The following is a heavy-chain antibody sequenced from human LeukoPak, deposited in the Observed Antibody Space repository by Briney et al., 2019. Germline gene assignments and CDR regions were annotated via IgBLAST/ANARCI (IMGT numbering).Heavy chain of an antibody. J-gene: IGHJ4*02. CDR1: GFTFSTYW. Sequence: GGSLRLSCAASGFTFSTYWMSWVRQAPGKGLEWVANIKEDGSAKYSVDSVKGRFTISRDNAKNTLYLRMNSLRAEDTAVYYCARDSPGYGAYDLGWGQGTLVIVSS. V-gene: IGHV3-7*04. D-gene: IGHD5-12*01. CDR3: ARDSPGYGAYDLG. CDR2: IKEDGSAK.